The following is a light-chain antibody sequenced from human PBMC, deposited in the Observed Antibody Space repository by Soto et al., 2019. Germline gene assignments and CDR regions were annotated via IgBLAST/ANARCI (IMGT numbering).Light chain of an antibody. J-gene: IGKJ2*01. V-gene: IGKV1-5*03. CDR2: KAS. CDR3: QQYNIWYT. CDR1: QSISSW. Sequence: DIQMTQSPSTLSASVGDRVTITCRASQSISSWLAWYQQKPGKAPKLLIYKASSLESGVPSRFSGSGSGTAFTLTISSLQPDDFATYYCQQYNIWYTFGQGTKLEIK.